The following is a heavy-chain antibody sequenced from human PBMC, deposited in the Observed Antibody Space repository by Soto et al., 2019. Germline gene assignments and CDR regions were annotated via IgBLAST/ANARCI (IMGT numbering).Heavy chain of an antibody. Sequence: QLVESGGGLVKPGGSLRLSCEASRFRFSDYYMSWVRQAPGKGLEWVSFISSSGTTIYYADSVKGRFTISRDNAKNSLFLQTNSLRVEDTAVYYCASSEGNYYYYGMDVWGQGTTVTVSS. CDR2: ISSSGTTI. V-gene: IGHV3-11*01. J-gene: IGHJ6*02. CDR1: RFRFSDYY. D-gene: IGHD6-13*01. CDR3: ASSEGNYYYYGMDV.